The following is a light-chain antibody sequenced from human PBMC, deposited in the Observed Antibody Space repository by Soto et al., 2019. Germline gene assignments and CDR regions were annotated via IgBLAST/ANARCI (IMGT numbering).Light chain of an antibody. CDR3: QQYNIWRSIT. CDR2: DIS. V-gene: IGKV3-15*01. Sequence: MTQPPPTLSASVGDTVTCRASQSVGNKVAWYQHKPGQTPRLIIYDISTRAAGVPARFSGSGYGTDFTLTISSLQSEDFAVYYCQQYNIWRSITFGQGTRLEIK. CDR1: QSVGNK. J-gene: IGKJ5*01.